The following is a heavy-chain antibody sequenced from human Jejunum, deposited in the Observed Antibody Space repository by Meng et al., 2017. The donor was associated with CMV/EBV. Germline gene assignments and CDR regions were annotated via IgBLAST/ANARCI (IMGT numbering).Heavy chain of an antibody. D-gene: IGHD6-13*01. CDR2: IYTSGST. V-gene: IGHV4-4*07. CDR3: ARESVAAGRGEDY. CDR1: GDSISNYY. J-gene: IGHJ4*02. Sequence: QVQLQEPGPGLLKPSETLSLTCSVSGDSISNYYWTWIRQPAGKGLEWIGRIYTSGSTNYNPSLKSRVTMSVDTSKNQFSLKLTSVTAADTAVYFCARESVAAGRGEDYWGQGTLVTGSS.